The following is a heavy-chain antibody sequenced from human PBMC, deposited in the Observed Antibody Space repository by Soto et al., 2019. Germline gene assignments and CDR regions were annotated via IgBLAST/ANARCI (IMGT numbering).Heavy chain of an antibody. Sequence: GGSLRLSCAASGFTFSDYYMSWIRQAPGKGLEWVSYISSSGSTIYYADSVKGRFTISRDNAKNSLYLQMNSLRAEDTAVYYCARVRMVAATLFYFDYWGQGNLVTVSS. J-gene: IGHJ4*02. D-gene: IGHD2-15*01. CDR2: ISSSGSTI. CDR1: GFTFSDYY. CDR3: ARVRMVAATLFYFDY. V-gene: IGHV3-11*01.